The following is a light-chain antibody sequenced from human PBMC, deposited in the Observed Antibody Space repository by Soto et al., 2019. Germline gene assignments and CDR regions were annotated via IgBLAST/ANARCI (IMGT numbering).Light chain of an antibody. V-gene: IGKV3-20*01. CDR2: GAS. CDR1: QSVSSSY. CDR3: QQYGSSPYT. J-gene: IGKJ2*01. Sequence: EIVLTQSPGTLSLSPGERATLSCRASQSVSSSYLAWYQQKPGQAPRLLIYGASSRATGIPDRFSGSGSGTDCTLTISQLEPEDVAVYYCQQYGSSPYTSGQGTKLEIK.